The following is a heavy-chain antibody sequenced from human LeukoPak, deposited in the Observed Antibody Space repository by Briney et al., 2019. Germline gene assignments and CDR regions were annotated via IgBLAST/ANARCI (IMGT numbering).Heavy chain of an antibody. V-gene: IGHV3-9*03. CDR1: GFTFDDYA. J-gene: IGHJ3*02. D-gene: IGHD2-2*01. Sequence: PGGSLRLSCAASGFTFDDYAMHWVRQAPGKGLEWVSGISWNSGSIGYADSVKGRFTISRDNAKNSLYLQMNSLRAEDMALYYCAKRGYCSSTSCSDAFDIWGQGTMVTVSS. CDR2: ISWNSGSI. CDR3: AKRGYCSSTSCSDAFDI.